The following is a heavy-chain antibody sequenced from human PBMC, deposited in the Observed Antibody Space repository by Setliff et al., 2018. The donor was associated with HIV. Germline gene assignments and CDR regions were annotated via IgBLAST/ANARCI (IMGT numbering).Heavy chain of an antibody. V-gene: IGHV1-69*13. J-gene: IGHJ6*03. CDR1: GGTFSTYA. CDR2: IPLFGTA. D-gene: IGHD6-13*01. Sequence: SVKVSCKASGGTFSTYAIHWVRQAPGQGLEWMGGIPLFGTANYAQKFQGRVRITADESTGTAYMELRALKFEDTAMYYCVVGGSSWYADYHYYYMDIWGTGTTVTVSS. CDR3: VVGGSSWYADYHYYYMDI.